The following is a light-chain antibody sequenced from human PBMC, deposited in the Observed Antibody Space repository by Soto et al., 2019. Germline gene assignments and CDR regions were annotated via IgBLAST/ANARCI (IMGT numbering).Light chain of an antibody. CDR2: AKS. Sequence: IGLTQSPSSVSSSVGDRVTISCRARQGISNGLAWYQQKPGKAPKPLIYAKSSLQSGVPARFSGSRSGTSFTFTISSLQTEDFAAYYCQEAHSFPWLFGQGTRV. CDR1: QGISNG. CDR3: QEAHSFPWL. V-gene: IGKV1-12*02. J-gene: IGKJ1*01.